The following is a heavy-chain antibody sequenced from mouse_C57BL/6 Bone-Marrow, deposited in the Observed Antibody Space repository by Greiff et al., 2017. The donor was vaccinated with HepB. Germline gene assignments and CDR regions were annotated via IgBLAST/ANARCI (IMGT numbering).Heavy chain of an antibody. CDR3: ARGGPTIVTTWYFDV. CDR1: GFTFSSYA. D-gene: IGHD2-5*01. Sequence: EVQVVESGGGLVKPGGSLKLSCAASGFTFSSYAMSWVRQTPEKRLECVATISDGGSYTYYPDNVKGRFTISRDNAKNNLYLQMSHLKSEDTAMYYCARGGPTIVTTWYFDVWGTGTTVTVSS. J-gene: IGHJ1*03. CDR2: ISDGGSYT. V-gene: IGHV5-4*01.